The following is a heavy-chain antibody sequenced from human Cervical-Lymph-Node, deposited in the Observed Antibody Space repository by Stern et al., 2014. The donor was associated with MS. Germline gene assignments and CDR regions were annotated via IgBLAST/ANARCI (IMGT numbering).Heavy chain of an antibody. J-gene: IGHJ4*02. Sequence: VKLVESGAEVKKPGSSVKVSCKASGGTFSNYAITWVRQAPGQGLEWMGGIIPIFGTANYAQKFQGRVTITADASTSTAYMELSSLRSEDTAVYYCARSCGDDSGSYFDYWGQGTLVTVSS. CDR2: IIPIFGTA. V-gene: IGHV1-69*01. CDR1: GGTFSNYA. CDR3: ARSCGDDSGSYFDY. D-gene: IGHD3-22*01.